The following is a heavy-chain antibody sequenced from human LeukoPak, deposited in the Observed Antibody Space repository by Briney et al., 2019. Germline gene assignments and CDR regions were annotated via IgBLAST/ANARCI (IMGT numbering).Heavy chain of an antibody. D-gene: IGHD1-14*01. CDR3: ARHGRPVGTDWYFDL. J-gene: IGHJ2*01. Sequence: PSETLSLTCTVSGGSISSSSYYWGWIRQPPGKGLEWIGSIYYSGSTYYNPSLKSRVTISVDTSKNQFSLKLSSVTAADTAVYYCARHGRPVGTDWYFDLWGRGTLVTVSS. V-gene: IGHV4-39*01. CDR2: IYYSGST. CDR1: GGSISSSSYY.